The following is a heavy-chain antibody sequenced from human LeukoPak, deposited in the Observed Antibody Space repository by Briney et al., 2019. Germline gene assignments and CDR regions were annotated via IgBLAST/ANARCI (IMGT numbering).Heavy chain of an antibody. CDR2: IFHSGST. CDR1: GYSISSGYY. D-gene: IGHD4-11*01. V-gene: IGHV4-38-2*01. J-gene: IGHJ4*02. Sequence: SETLSLTCAVSGYSISSGYYWGWIRQPPGKGLEWIGSIFHSGSTYYNPSLQSRVTISVDTSKNQFSLKLSSVTAADTAVYYCARAGWTTLTYSDYWGQGTLLTVSS. CDR3: ARAGWTTLTYSDY.